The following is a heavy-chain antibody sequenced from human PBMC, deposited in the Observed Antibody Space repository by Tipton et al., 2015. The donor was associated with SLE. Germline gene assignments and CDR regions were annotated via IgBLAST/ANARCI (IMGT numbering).Heavy chain of an antibody. J-gene: IGHJ6*03. D-gene: IGHD3-10*01. Sequence: TLSLTCAVYGGSFSGYYWNWIRQPPGKGLEWIGEINHSGSTNYNPSLKSRVTISVDTSKNQFSLKLSSVTAADTAVYYCARESPPYGSGSSDYYYYMDVWGKGTTVTVSS. V-gene: IGHV4-34*01. CDR2: INHSGST. CDR1: GGSFSGYY. CDR3: ARESPPYGSGSSDYYYYMDV.